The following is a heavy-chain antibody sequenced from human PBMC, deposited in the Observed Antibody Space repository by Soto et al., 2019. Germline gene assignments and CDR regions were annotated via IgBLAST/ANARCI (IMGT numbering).Heavy chain of an antibody. CDR2: IYYSGST. CDR3: ARDREGSDV. D-gene: IGHD1-26*01. V-gene: IGHV4-59*01. CDR1: GGSISSYY. J-gene: IGHJ6*02. Sequence: PSETLSLTCTVSGGSISSYYWSWIRQPPGKGLEWIGYIYYSGSTNYNPSLKSRVTISVDTSKNQFSLKLSSVTAADTAAYYCARDREGSDVWGQGTTVTVSS.